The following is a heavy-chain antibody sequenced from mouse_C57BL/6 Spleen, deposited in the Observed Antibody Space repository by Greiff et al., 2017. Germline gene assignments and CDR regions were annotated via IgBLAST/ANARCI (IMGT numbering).Heavy chain of an antibody. Sequence: DVKLVESGGGLVKPGGSLKLSCAASGFTFSDYGMHWVRQAPEKGLEWVAYISSGSSTIYYADTVKGRFTISRDNAKNTLFLQMTSLRSEDTAMYYCARDYYDYDVEAMDYWGQGTSVTVSS. V-gene: IGHV5-17*01. D-gene: IGHD2-4*01. CDR1: GFTFSDYG. J-gene: IGHJ4*01. CDR3: ARDYYDYDVEAMDY. CDR2: ISSGSSTI.